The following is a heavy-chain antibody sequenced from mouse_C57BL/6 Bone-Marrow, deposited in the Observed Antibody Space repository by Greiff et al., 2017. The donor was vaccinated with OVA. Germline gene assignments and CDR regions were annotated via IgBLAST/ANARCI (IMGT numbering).Heavy chain of an antibody. CDR3: ARGVYYYGSSY. D-gene: IGHD1-1*01. CDR1: GYAFSSSW. V-gene: IGHV1-82*01. CDR2: IYPGDGDT. J-gene: IGHJ2*01. Sequence: QVQLKQSGPELVKPGASVKISCKASGYAFSSSWMNWVKQRPGKGLEWIGRIYPGDGDTNYNGKFKGKATLTADKSSSTPYMQLSSLTSEDSAVYFCARGVYYYGSSYWGQGTTLTVSS.